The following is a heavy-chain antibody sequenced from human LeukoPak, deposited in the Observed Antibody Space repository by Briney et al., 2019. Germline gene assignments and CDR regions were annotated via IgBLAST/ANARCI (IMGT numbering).Heavy chain of an antibody. CDR3: AKQTYWYFDL. CDR2: IWYDGGNK. J-gene: IGHJ2*01. CDR1: GFTFSSYG. V-gene: IGHV3-33*06. Sequence: GRSLRLSCAASGFTFSSYGMHWVRQAPGKGLEWVGVIWYDGGNKYYADSVKGRFTISRDNSKDTLYLQMNSLRAEDTAVYYCAKQTYWYFDLWGRGTLVTVSS.